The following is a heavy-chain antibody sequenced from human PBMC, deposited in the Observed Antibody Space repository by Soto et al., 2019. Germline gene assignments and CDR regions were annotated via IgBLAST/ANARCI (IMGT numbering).Heavy chain of an antibody. Sequence: ASVKVSCKASGYTFTGYYMHWVRQAPGQGLEWMGWINPNSGGTNYAQKFQGWVTMTRDTSISTAYMELSRLRSDDTAVYYCAREVCGTSCYAGYFDYWGQGTLVTVSS. D-gene: IGHD2-2*01. CDR3: AREVCGTSCYAGYFDY. CDR2: INPNSGGT. V-gene: IGHV1-2*04. J-gene: IGHJ4*02. CDR1: GYTFTGYY.